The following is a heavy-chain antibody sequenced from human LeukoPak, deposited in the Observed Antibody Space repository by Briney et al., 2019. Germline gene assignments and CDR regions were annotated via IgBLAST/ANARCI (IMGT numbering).Heavy chain of an antibody. CDR1: GVSISSSSYY. D-gene: IGHD3-9*01. CDR3: ARQGYDILTGYIDAFDI. V-gene: IGHV4-39*01. Sequence: SETLSLTCTVSGVSISSSSYYWGWIRQPPGKGLEWIGSIYYSGSAYYNPSLKSRVTISIDTSKNQFSLKLRSVTAADTAIYYCARQGYDILTGYIDAFDIWGQGTMVTVSS. CDR2: IYYSGSA. J-gene: IGHJ3*02.